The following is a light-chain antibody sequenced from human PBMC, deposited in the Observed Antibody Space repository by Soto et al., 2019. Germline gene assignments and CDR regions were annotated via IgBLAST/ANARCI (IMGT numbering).Light chain of an antibody. Sequence: QSVLTQPPSASGAPGQRVTISCSGSSSDVGGYKYVSWYQQHPGKAPKLMIYDVSKRPSGVPDRFSGSKSGNTASLTISGLQAEDEADYYCCSYAGSYTFVFGTGTKVT. J-gene: IGLJ1*01. CDR3: CSYAGSYTFV. CDR2: DVS. V-gene: IGLV2-11*01. CDR1: SSDVGGYKY.